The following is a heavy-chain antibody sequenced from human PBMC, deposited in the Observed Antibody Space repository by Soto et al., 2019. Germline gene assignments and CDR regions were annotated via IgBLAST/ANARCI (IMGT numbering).Heavy chain of an antibody. J-gene: IGHJ4*02. V-gene: IGHV3-64*01. CDR3: ARESDTTFDY. CDR1: GFTFSSYA. D-gene: IGHD1-1*01. Sequence: GSLRLSCAASGFTFSSYAMHWVRQAPGKGLEYVSAISSNGGSTYYANSVKGRFTISRDNSKNTLYLQMGSLRAEDMAVYYCARESDTTFDYWGQGTLVTVSS. CDR2: ISSNGGST.